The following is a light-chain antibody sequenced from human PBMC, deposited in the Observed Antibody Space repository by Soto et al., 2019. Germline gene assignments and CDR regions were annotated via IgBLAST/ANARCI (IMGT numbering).Light chain of an antibody. CDR3: QQYDTSPRT. CDR1: QSVSSNY. V-gene: IGKV3-20*01. J-gene: IGKJ1*01. CDR2: GAS. Sequence: MLAQSPGTLSLSPGERATLSCRASQSVSSNYLAWYQQKSGQAPRLLIYGASNRATGIPDRFSGSGSGTDFTLTIRRLEPEDFAVYYCQQYDTSPRTFGQGTKVEFK.